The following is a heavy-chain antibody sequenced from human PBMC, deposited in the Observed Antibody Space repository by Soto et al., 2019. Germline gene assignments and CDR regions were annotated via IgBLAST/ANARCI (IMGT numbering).Heavy chain of an antibody. CDR2: IIPIFGTA. Sequence: GASVKVSCKASGGTFSSYAISWVRQAPGQGLEWMGGIIPIFGTANYAQKFQGRVTITADESTSTAYMELSSLRSEDTAVYYCARTLYDCSGGSCQIPYYYYYGVDVWGQGTTFTVSS. CDR1: GGTFSSYA. D-gene: IGHD2-15*01. V-gene: IGHV1-69*13. CDR3: ARTLYDCSGGSCQIPYYYYYGVDV. J-gene: IGHJ6*02.